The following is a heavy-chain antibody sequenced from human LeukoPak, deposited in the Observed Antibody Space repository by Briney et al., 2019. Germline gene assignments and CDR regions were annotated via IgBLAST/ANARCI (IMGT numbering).Heavy chain of an antibody. CDR3: ARRKSGYNEAGYYYYMDV. CDR2: IKQDGSEK. Sequence: GGSLRLSCAASGFTFSSYWMSWVRQAPGKGLEWVANIKQDGSEKYYVDSVKGRFTISRDNAKNSLYLQMNSLRAEDTAVYYCARRKSGYNEAGYYYYMDVWGKGTTVTISS. J-gene: IGHJ6*03. V-gene: IGHV3-7*01. D-gene: IGHD5-18*01. CDR1: GFTFSSYW.